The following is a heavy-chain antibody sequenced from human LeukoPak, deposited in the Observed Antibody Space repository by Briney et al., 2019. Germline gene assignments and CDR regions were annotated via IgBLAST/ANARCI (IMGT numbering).Heavy chain of an antibody. J-gene: IGHJ5*02. CDR1: GGSISSYY. CDR3: ARLYSDWFDP. V-gene: IGHV4-39*01. CDR2: IYYSGST. D-gene: IGHD2-15*01. Sequence: SETLSLTCTVSGGSISSYYWGWIRQPPGKGLEWIGNIYYSGSTYYNPSLRSRVTISVDTSKNQFSLKLTSVTAADTAVYYCARLYSDWFDPWGQGTLVTVSS.